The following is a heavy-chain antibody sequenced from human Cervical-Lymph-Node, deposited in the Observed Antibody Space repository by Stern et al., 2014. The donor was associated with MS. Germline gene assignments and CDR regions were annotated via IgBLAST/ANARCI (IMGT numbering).Heavy chain of an antibody. V-gene: IGHV5-51*01. CDR1: GFSFTTYW. Sequence: EVQLVESGAEVKEPGESLKISCKGSGFSFTTYWIGWVRQIPGKGLEWMGIIYPGTSDTRYSPSFQGQVTISADKSISTAYLQWSSLKASDSAMYYCARHGGPNWNHEAHNWFDPWGQGTLVTVSS. CDR2: IYPGTSDT. CDR3: ARHGGPNWNHEAHNWFDP. D-gene: IGHD1-14*01. J-gene: IGHJ5*02.